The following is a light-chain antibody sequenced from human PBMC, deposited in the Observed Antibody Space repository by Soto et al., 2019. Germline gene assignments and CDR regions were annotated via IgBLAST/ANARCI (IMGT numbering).Light chain of an antibody. J-gene: IGKJ1*01. Sequence: DIPMTQSPSSLSASVGDRVTITCRASQSITGYLNWYQQKPGKVPKLLIYAASTLQSGVPSRFSGSGSGTDFTLTLSSLQAEDSATYYGQQSFIAPWTFGQGTKVEIK. CDR3: QQSFIAPWT. V-gene: IGKV1-39*01. CDR1: QSITGY. CDR2: AAS.